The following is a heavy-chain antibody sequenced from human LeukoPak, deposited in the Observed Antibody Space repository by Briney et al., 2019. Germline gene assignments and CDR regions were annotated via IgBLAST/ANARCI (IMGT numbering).Heavy chain of an antibody. V-gene: IGHV3-23*01. D-gene: IGHD4-17*01. CDR2: ISGSGGST. CDR3: AKENGVYRWDYGMDV. J-gene: IGHJ6*04. Sequence: GGSLRLSCAASGLTFSSYAMSWVRRAPGKGLEWVSAISGSGGSTYYADSVKGRFTISRDNSKNTLYLQMNSLRAEDTAVYYCAKENGVYRWDYGMDVWGKGTTVTVSS. CDR1: GLTFSSYA.